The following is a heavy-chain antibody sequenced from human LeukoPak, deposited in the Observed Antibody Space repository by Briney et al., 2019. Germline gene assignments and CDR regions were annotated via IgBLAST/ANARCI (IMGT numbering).Heavy chain of an antibody. CDR3: ARGPSRGWFDP. Sequence: GASVKVSCKASGYTFTNYAMHWVRQALGQRLEWMGWINAGNDNTKYSQKFQGRVTITRDTSASIAYMELSSLRSEDTAVYYCARGPSRGWFDPWGQGTLVTVSS. CDR1: GYTFTNYA. D-gene: IGHD3-10*01. J-gene: IGHJ5*02. V-gene: IGHV1-3*01. CDR2: INAGNDNT.